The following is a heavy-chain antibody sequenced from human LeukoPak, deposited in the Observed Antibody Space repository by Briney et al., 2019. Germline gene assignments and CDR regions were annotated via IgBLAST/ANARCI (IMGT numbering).Heavy chain of an antibody. J-gene: IGHJ6*03. CDR1: GGSISSSSYY. D-gene: IGHD1-26*01. Sequence: KPSETLSLTCTVSGGSISSSSYYWGWIRQPPGEGLEWIGSIYYSGSTYYNPSLKSRVTISVDTSKNQFSLKLSSVTAADTAVYYCARRSGSYYYYYYMDVWGKGTTVTISS. CDR3: ARRSGSYYYYYYMDV. V-gene: IGHV4-39*01. CDR2: IYYSGST.